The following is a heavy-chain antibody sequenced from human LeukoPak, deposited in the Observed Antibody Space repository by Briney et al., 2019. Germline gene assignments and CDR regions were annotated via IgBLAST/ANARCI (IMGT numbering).Heavy chain of an antibody. CDR1: GGSFSGYY. V-gene: IGHV4-34*01. CDR2: INHSGRT. Sequence: SETLSLTCAVYGGSFSGYYWSWIRQPPGKGLEWIGEINHSGRTNYNPSLKSRVTISVDTSKNQFSLKLSSVTAADTAVYYCARGNYSFDYWGQGTLVTVSS. CDR3: ARGNYSFDY. J-gene: IGHJ4*02.